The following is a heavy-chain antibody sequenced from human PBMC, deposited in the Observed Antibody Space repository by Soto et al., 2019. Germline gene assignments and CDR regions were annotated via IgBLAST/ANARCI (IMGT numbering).Heavy chain of an antibody. Sequence: ETLSRTCTVYGGSFSGYYWSWIRQPPGKGLEWIGEINHSGSTNYNPSLKSRVTISVDTSKNQFSLKLRSVTAADTAVYYCARVEIGQLAKIGYGMDVWGQGTTVTVSS. V-gene: IGHV4-34*01. J-gene: IGHJ6*02. D-gene: IGHD6-6*01. CDR3: ARVEIGQLAKIGYGMDV. CDR1: GGSFSGYY. CDR2: INHSGST.